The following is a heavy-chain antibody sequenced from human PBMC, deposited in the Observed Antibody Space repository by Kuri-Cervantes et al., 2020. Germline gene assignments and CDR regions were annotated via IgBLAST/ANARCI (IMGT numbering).Heavy chain of an antibody. CDR1: GFTFSSYS. CDR2: ISSRSSTT. Sequence: GESLKISCAASGFTFSSYSMNWARQAPGKGLEWVSYISSRSSTTYYADSVKGRFTISRDNAKNSLYLQMNSLRAEDTAVYYCARDHGSGISDWFDPWGQGTLVTVSS. D-gene: IGHD3-10*01. V-gene: IGHV3-48*04. J-gene: IGHJ5*02. CDR3: ARDHGSGISDWFDP.